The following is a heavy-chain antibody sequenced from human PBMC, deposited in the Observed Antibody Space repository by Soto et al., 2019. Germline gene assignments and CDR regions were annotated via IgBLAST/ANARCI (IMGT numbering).Heavy chain of an antibody. J-gene: IGHJ2*01. Sequence: SETLSLTCAVSGDSFTSGTWWSCVRQAPSRGLEWIGNVHHSGSTNYNPSLESRVTMSVDKSKNHFSLNLNYVTAADTAVYYCARGHIMLRGGRTYWYFDLWGRGTLVTVSS. D-gene: IGHD3-10*01. V-gene: IGHV4-4*02. CDR1: GDSFTSGTW. CDR3: ARGHIMLRGGRTYWYFDL. CDR2: VHHSGST.